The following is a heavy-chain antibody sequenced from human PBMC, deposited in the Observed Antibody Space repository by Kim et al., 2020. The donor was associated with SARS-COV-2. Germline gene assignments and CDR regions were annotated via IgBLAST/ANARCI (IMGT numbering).Heavy chain of an antibody. J-gene: IGHJ5*02. CDR3: AKDLHLAYGDYVT. V-gene: IGHV3-33*06. Sequence: YADSVKGRFTISRDNSKNTLYLQMNSLRAEDTAVYYCAKDLHLAYGDYVTWGQGTLVTVSS. D-gene: IGHD4-17*01.